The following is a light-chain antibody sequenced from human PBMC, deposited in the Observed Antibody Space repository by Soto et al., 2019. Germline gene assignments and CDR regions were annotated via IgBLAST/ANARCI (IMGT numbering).Light chain of an antibody. CDR1: QTISNC. J-gene: IGKJ1*01. CDR2: KVT. V-gene: IGKV1-5*03. Sequence: DIQMTQSPSTLSASVGDRVTITCRANQTISNCLAWYQQKPGKAPILLIYKVTSLETGVPARFSGGGSGTEFTLTISSLQPDDFATYYCQQYYDYPTFGQGTKVDVK. CDR3: QQYYDYPT.